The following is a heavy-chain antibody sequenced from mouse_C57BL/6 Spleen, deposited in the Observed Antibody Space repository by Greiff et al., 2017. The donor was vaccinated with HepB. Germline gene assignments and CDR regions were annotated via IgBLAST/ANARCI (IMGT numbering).Heavy chain of an antibody. V-gene: IGHV1-59*01. CDR3: ARRRGLWFDY. Sequence: VQLQQPGAELVRPGTSVKLSCKASGYTFTSYWMHWVKQRPGQGLEWIGVIDPSDSYTNYNQKFKGKATLTVDTSSSTAYMQLSSLTSEDSAVYYCARRRGLWFDYWGQGTTRTVSS. D-gene: IGHD2-2*01. J-gene: IGHJ2*01. CDR2: IDPSDSYT. CDR1: GYTFTSYW.